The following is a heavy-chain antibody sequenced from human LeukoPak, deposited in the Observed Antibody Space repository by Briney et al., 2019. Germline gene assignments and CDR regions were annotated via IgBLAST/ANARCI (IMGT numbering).Heavy chain of an antibody. Sequence: SETLSLTCTVSGGSITSSYYYWNWIPQPAGKGLKWIGRFNTYGTTNYNPSLQSRVTILMEKSKNQFSLNLTSVTATDTAVYYCARGPTMSGMQILDDWGQGTLVSVSS. V-gene: IGHV4-61*02. D-gene: IGHD5-24*01. J-gene: IGHJ4*02. CDR3: ARGPTMSGMQILDD. CDR2: FNTYGTT. CDR1: GGSITSSYYY.